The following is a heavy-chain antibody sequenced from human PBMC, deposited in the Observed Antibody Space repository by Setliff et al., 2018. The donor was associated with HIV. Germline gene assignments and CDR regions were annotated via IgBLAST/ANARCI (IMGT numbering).Heavy chain of an antibody. J-gene: IGHJ4*02. CDR3: VRRDGRVLNGYSYGHYFEY. V-gene: IGHV5-51*01. CDR1: GYRFTSYW. CDR2: IYPGDSDA. Sequence: GESLKISCKVDGYRFTSYWIAWVRQMPGKGLEWMGIIYPGDSDAKYNPSFQGQVTISADKSISTAYLQWSNLKASDTAMYYCVRRDGRVLNGYSYGHYFEYWGQGTLVTVSS. D-gene: IGHD5-18*01.